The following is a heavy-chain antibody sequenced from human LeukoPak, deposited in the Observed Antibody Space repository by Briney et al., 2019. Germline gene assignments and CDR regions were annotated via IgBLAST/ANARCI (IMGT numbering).Heavy chain of an antibody. CDR3: ARLHHYDSSGYDPDLDY. V-gene: IGHV4-31*03. CDR2: IYYSGST. J-gene: IGHJ4*02. D-gene: IGHD3-22*01. CDR1: GVSISSSGYY. Sequence: SETLSLTCTVSGVSISSSGYYWSWIRQHPGKGLEWIGYIYYSGSTYYNPSLKSRVTISVDTSKNQFSLKLSSVTAADTAVYYCARLHHYDSSGYDPDLDYWGQGTLVTVSS.